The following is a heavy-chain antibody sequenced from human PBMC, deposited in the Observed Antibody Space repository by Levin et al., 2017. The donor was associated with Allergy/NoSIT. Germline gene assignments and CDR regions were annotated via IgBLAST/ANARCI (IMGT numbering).Heavy chain of an antibody. J-gene: IGHJ4*02. Sequence: GGSLRLSCAASGFTFSSYWMSWVRQAPGKGLEWVANIKQDGSEKYYVDSVKGRFTISRDNAKNSLYLQMNSLRAEDTAVYYCARGYRDPYSGSYFHFDYWGQGTLVTVSS. V-gene: IGHV3-7*01. CDR1: GFTFSSYW. D-gene: IGHD1-26*01. CDR3: ARGYRDPYSGSYFHFDY. CDR2: IKQDGSEK.